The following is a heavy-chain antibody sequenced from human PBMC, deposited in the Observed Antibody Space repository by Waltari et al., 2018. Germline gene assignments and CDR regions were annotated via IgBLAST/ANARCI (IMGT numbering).Heavy chain of an antibody. CDR3: ARVSSSWYLGDYFYYGVDV. Sequence: VHLQESGPGLVKPSETLSLTCGVSDYSLRSGYFWGWIRQPPGKGLEWIGSWYRSGSTYYNPSLQSRVTISADTSKNQFSLNLTSVTAADTAVYYCARVSSSWYLGDYFYYGVDVWGQGATDTVSS. V-gene: IGHV4-38-2*01. J-gene: IGHJ6*01. CDR1: DYSLRSGYF. D-gene: IGHD6-13*01. CDR2: WYRSGST.